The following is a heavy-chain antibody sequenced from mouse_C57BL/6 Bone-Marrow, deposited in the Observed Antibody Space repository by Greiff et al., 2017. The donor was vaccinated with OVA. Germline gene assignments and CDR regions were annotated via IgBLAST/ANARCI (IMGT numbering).Heavy chain of an antibody. Sequence: EVMLVESGPVLVKPGASVKMSCKASGYTFTDYYMNWVKQSHGKSLEWIGVINPYNGGTSYNQKFKGKATLTVDKSSSTAYMELNSLTSEDSAVYYCARFRGRAYWGQGTLVTVSA. V-gene: IGHV1-19*01. J-gene: IGHJ3*01. CDR3: ARFRGRAY. D-gene: IGHD1-1*01. CDR2: INPYNGGT. CDR1: GYTFTDYY.